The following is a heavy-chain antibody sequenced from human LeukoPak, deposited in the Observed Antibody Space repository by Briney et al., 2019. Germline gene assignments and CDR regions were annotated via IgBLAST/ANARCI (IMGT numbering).Heavy chain of an antibody. CDR3: ARGGSTLHSAGGHDIEFYYYYYMDV. J-gene: IGHJ6*03. V-gene: IGHV3-30*02. D-gene: IGHD3-9*01. Sequence: GGSLRLSCAASGFTFSSYGMHWVRQAPGKGLEWVAFIRYDGSNKYYADSVKGRFTISRDNSKNTLYLQMKSLRAEDTAVYYCARGGSTLHSAGGHDIEFYYYYYMDVWGKGTTVTISS. CDR2: IRYDGSNK. CDR1: GFTFSSYG.